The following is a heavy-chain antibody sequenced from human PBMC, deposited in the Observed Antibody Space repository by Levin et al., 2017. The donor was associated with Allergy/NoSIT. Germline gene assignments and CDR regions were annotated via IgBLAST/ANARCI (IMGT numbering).Heavy chain of an antibody. D-gene: IGHD2-15*01. CDR2: IWYDGSNK. V-gene: IGHV3-33*01. J-gene: IGHJ4*02. Sequence: GESLKISCAASGFTFSSYGMHWVRQAPGKGLEWVAVIWYDGSNKYYADSVKGRFTISRDNSKNTLYLQMNSLRAEDTAVYYCARDPRYCSGGSCYPLHYFDYWGQGTLVTVSS. CDR1: GFTFSSYG. CDR3: ARDPRYCSGGSCYPLHYFDY.